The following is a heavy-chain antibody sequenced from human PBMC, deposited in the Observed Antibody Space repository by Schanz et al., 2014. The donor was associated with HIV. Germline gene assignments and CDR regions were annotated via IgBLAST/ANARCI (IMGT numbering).Heavy chain of an antibody. J-gene: IGHJ4*02. D-gene: IGHD6-19*01. CDR2: ISSSGRYI. Sequence: EVQLVESGGGLVKPGGSLRLSCAASGFTFGTFSMNWVRQAPGKGLEWVSSISSSGRYIYYADSVKGRFTISRDDAKSSLFLQMNSLRAEDTAVYYCAKLILGLAGVDYWGQGTLVVVSS. CDR3: AKLILGLAGVDY. V-gene: IGHV3-21*04. CDR1: GFTFGTFS.